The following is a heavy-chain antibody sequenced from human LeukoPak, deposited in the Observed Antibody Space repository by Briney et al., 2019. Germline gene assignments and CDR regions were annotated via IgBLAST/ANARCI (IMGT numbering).Heavy chain of an antibody. CDR2: MSPNSGDT. CDR1: GYTFTSYD. CDR3: ARVPSYSSSWYGTGYYFDY. D-gene: IGHD6-13*01. Sequence: ASVKVSCKASGYTFTSYDFNWVRQATGQRPEWMGWMSPNSGDTGYAQKFQGWVTMTRDTSISTAYMELSRLRSDDTAVYYCARVPSYSSSWYGTGYYFDYWGQGTLVTVSS. V-gene: IGHV1-8*01. J-gene: IGHJ4*02.